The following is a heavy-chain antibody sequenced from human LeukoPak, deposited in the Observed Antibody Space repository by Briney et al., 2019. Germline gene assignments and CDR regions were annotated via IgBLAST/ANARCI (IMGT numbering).Heavy chain of an antibody. CDR1: GFTFSSYG. D-gene: IGHD5-18*01. CDR2: MRYDGSNK. Sequence: GGSLRLSCAASGFTFSSYGMHWVRQAPGKGLEWVAFMRYDGSNKYYADSVKGRFTISRDTSKNTLYLQMNSLRAEDTAVYYCARDPDTAMAYFDYWGQGTLVTVSS. V-gene: IGHV3-30*02. J-gene: IGHJ4*02. CDR3: ARDPDTAMAYFDY.